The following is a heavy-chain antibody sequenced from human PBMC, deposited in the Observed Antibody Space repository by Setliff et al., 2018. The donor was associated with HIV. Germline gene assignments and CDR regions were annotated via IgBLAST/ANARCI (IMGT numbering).Heavy chain of an antibody. CDR1: GGSFGVYR. D-gene: IGHD3-10*01. CDR3: ARDRHYSGLGSYGP. J-gene: IGHJ5*02. CDR2: IGSSGTT. V-gene: IGHV4-4*07. Sequence: PSETLSLTCTISGGSFGVYRWSWIRQSAGRGLEWIGRIGSSGTTDYKPSLKGRVAISVDTSRNQFSLRLTSVTAEDTAVYYCARDRHYSGLGSYGPWGPGTLVTVSS.